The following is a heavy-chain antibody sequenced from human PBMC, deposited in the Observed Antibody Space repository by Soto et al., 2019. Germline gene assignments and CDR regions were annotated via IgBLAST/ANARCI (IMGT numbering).Heavy chain of an antibody. CDR3: ARGPSYEVYYYFDV. Sequence: QVQLVQSGAEVKKPGSSVKVSCKASGGTFSSYTISWVRQAPGQGLEWMGRIIPILGIANYAQKFQGRVTITEDKSTSAADMEPGSLRSENTAVYYCARGPSYEVYYYFDVWGNGTTVTVSS. J-gene: IGHJ6*03. CDR2: IIPILGIA. CDR1: GGTFSSYT. V-gene: IGHV1-69*02. D-gene: IGHD5-12*01.